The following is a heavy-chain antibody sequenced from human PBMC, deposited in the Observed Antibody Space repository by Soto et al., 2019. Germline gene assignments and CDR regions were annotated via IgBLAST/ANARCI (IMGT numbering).Heavy chain of an antibody. V-gene: IGHV3-49*03. CDR2: IRSKAYGGTV. CDR3: STNYYVSKGYDNWFDP. J-gene: IGHJ5*02. CDR1: GFTFRDYA. D-gene: IGHD3-22*01. Sequence: GGSLRLSCTASGFTFRDYAMSWFRQAPWKGLEWVGFIRSKAYGGTVVYAASVKGRFTISRDDSKSIAYLQMNSLKTEDTAVYYCSTNYYVSKGYDNWFDPWAQRTLLTVSS.